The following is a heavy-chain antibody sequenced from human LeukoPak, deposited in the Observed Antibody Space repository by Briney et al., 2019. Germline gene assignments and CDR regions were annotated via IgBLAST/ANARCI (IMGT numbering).Heavy chain of an antibody. V-gene: IGHV4-59*01. CDR3: ANGGYCSVTSCYPKWFDP. J-gene: IGHJ5*02. CDR2: IYHSGST. CDR1: GGSISSYH. D-gene: IGHD2-2*01. Sequence: SETLSLTCTVSGGSISSYHWSWIRQPPGKGLEWIGYIYHSGSTNYNPSLKSRVTMLVDTSKNQFSLKLRSVTAADTAVYYCANGGYCSVTSCYPKWFDPWGQGTLVTVSS.